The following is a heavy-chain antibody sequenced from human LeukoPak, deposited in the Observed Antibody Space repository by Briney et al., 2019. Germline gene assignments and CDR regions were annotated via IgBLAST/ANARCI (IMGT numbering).Heavy chain of an antibody. CDR1: GYTFTSYG. V-gene: IGHV1-18*01. J-gene: IGHJ6*03. Sequence: ASVTVSCKASGYTFTSYGISWVRQAPGQGLEGMGWISAYNGNTNYAQKLQGRVTMTTDTSTSTAYMELRSLRSDDTAVYYCARHGSGSYYNGDYYYYYMDVWGKGTTVTVSS. CDR3: ARHGSGSYYNGDYYYYYMDV. D-gene: IGHD3-10*01. CDR2: ISAYNGNT.